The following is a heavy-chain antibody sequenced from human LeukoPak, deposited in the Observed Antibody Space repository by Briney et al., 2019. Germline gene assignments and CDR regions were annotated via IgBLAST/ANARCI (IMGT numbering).Heavy chain of an antibody. CDR2: IIPIFGTA. CDR3: VRDRHTVAVAATLDY. V-gene: IGHV1-69*13. CDR1: GGTFSSYA. J-gene: IGHJ4*02. D-gene: IGHD6-19*01. Sequence: SVKVSCKASGGTFSSYAISWVRQAPGQGLEWMGGIIPIFGTANYAQKFQGRVTITADESTSTAYMELSSLRSEDTAVYYCVRDRHTVAVAATLDYWGQGTLVIASS.